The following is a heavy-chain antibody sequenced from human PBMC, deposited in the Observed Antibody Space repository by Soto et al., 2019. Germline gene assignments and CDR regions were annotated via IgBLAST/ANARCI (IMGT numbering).Heavy chain of an antibody. CDR1: GGSVSSGSYY. D-gene: IGHD6-13*01. CDR2: IYYSGST. V-gene: IGHV4-61*01. CDR3: ARVAYSRHAAAGTGYDY. J-gene: IGHJ4*02. Sequence: PSETLSLTCTVSGGSVSSGSYYWSWIRQPPGKGLEWIGYIYYSGSTSYNPSLKSRVTISVDTSKNQFSLKLSSVTAADTAVYYCARVAYSRHAAAGTGYDYWGQGTLVTVSS.